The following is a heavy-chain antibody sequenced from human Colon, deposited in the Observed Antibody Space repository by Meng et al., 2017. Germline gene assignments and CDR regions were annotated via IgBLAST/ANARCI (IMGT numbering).Heavy chain of an antibody. J-gene: IGHJ4*02. Sequence: ASVKVSCKASGYTFTTYHINWVRQAPGQGPEWMGWMSPDNGNTAYAQNFQGRVTMNRDSSIGTAYMELSSLRSDDTAVYYCARGVDAGVDYWGQGTLVTVSS. CDR3: ARGVDAGVDY. D-gene: IGHD3-10*01. CDR1: GYTFTTYH. V-gene: IGHV1-8*01. CDR2: MSPDNGNT.